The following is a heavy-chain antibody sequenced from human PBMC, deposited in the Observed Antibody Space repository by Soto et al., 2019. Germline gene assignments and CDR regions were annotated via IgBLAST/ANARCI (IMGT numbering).Heavy chain of an antibody. Sequence: EVQLVQSGAEVKKPGESLKISCKGSGYSFTSYWIGWVRQMPGKALEWMGIIYPGDSDTRYSPSFQGQVTISADKSISTTYLQWSSLKASDTAMYYCARRQGQQLVLQEWYFDLWGRGTLVTVSS. CDR3: ARRQGQQLVLQEWYFDL. CDR1: GYSFTSYW. V-gene: IGHV5-51*01. CDR2: IYPGDSDT. D-gene: IGHD6-13*01. J-gene: IGHJ2*01.